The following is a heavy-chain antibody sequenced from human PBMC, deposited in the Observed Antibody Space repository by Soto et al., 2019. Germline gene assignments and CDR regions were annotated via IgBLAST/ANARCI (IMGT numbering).Heavy chain of an antibody. CDR2: IIPILGIA. CDR3: ARDLRVRNWFDP. D-gene: IGHD4-17*01. Sequence: QVQLVQSGAEVKKPGSSVKVSCKASGGTFSSYTISWVRQAPGQGLEWMGRIIPILGIANYAQKFQGRVTITADKSTSTAYMELSSLRSDDTAVYYCARDLRVRNWFDPWGQGTLVTVSS. J-gene: IGHJ5*02. CDR1: GGTFSSYT. V-gene: IGHV1-69*08.